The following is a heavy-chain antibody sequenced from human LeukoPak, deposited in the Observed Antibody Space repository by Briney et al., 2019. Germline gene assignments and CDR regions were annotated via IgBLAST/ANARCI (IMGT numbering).Heavy chain of an antibody. D-gene: IGHD2-2*01. CDR3: ARLSVLVVVPAGWFDP. J-gene: IGHJ5*02. CDR2: IYHSGTT. Sequence: SETLSLTCTVSGGSISTYYWTWIRQPPGKGLEWIGYIYHSGTTNYNPSLKSRVTISVDTSKNQFSLKLSSVTAADTAVYYCARLSVLVVVPAGWFDPWGQGTLVTVSS. V-gene: IGHV4-59*08. CDR1: GGSISTYY.